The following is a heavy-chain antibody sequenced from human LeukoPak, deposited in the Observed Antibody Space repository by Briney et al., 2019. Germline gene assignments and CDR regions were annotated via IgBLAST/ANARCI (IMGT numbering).Heavy chain of an antibody. CDR3: AKEHIREYGDYGGRYFDY. D-gene: IGHD4-17*01. J-gene: IGHJ4*02. Sequence: GGALRLSCAAPGFTFRSYAMSWVRQAPGKGLGWVSPISGSGGGTYYADSLKGRFTTSRDTSKKTLYLQMNSLRAEDTAVYYCAKEHIREYGDYGGRYFDYWGQGTLVTVSS. V-gene: IGHV3-23*01. CDR1: GFTFRSYA. CDR2: ISGSGGGT.